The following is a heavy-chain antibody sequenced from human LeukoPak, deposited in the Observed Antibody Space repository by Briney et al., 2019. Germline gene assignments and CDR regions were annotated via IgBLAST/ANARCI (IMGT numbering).Heavy chain of an antibody. CDR1: GFTFSSYS. D-gene: IGHD5-12*01. CDR2: ISSSSTYI. CDR3: ARDMGTGYDFPFDY. Sequence: GGSLRLSCAASGFTFSSYSMNWVRQAPGKGLEWVSSISSSSTYINYADSVKGRFTISRDNAKKSLYLQMNSLRAEDTAVYYRARDMGTGYDFPFDYWGQGTLVTVSS. J-gene: IGHJ4*02. V-gene: IGHV3-21*01.